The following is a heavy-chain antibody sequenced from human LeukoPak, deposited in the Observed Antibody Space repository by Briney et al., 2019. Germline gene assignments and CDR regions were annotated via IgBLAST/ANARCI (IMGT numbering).Heavy chain of an antibody. V-gene: IGHV1-8*01. D-gene: IGHD1-26*01. CDR3: ARALAWGGSSYSYYYMDV. CDR1: GYTFSDYD. J-gene: IGHJ6*03. Sequence: ASVKVSCKASGYTFSDYDINWVRQATGQGLEWMGWIKPNSGNAGYAQKFQSRVTMTRNTSISTAYMELSSLRSEDTAVYYCARALAWGGSSYSYYYMDVWDKGTTVTVSS. CDR2: IKPNSGNA.